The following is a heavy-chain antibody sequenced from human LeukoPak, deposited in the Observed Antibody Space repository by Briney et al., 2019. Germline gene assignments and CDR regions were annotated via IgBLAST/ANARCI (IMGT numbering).Heavy chain of an antibody. CDR1: GGTFSSYA. J-gene: IGHJ4*02. V-gene: IGHV1-69*04. CDR2: IIPILGIA. D-gene: IGHD1-26*01. Sequence: GSSVKVSCKASGGTFSSYAISWVRQAPGQGLEWMGRIIPILGIANYAQKFQGRVTITADKSTSTAYMELSSLRSDDTAVYYCARNVGATRSIDYWGQGTLVTVSS. CDR3: ARNVGATRSIDY.